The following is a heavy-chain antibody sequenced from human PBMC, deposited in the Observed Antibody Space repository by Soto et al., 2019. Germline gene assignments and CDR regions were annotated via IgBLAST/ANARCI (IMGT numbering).Heavy chain of an antibody. J-gene: IGHJ6*03. CDR1: GGSISSYY. D-gene: IGHD3-3*01. V-gene: IGHV4-59*01. CDR2: IYYSGST. Sequence: QVQLQESGPGLVKPSETLSLTCTVSGGSISSYYWSWIRQPPGKGLEWIGYIYYSGSTNYNPSLKSRVTISVDTSKNQFSLKLSSVTAADTAVYYCASSVITIFGVVTDYYYYMDVWGKGTTVTVSS. CDR3: ASSVITIFGVVTDYYYYMDV.